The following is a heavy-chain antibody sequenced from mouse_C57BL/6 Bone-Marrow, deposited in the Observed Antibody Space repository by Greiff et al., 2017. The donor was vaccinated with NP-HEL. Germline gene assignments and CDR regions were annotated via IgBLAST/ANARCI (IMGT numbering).Heavy chain of an antibody. Sequence: EVMLVESGGGLVQPGGSLKLSCAASGFTFSDYYMYWVRQTPEKRLEWVAYISNGGGSTYYPDTVKGRFTISRDNAKNTLYLQMSRLKSEDTAMYYCARHDGYYEYYYAMDYWGQGTSVTVSS. CDR2: ISNGGGST. CDR1: GFTFSDYY. V-gene: IGHV5-12*01. CDR3: ARHDGYYEYYYAMDY. D-gene: IGHD2-3*01. J-gene: IGHJ4*01.